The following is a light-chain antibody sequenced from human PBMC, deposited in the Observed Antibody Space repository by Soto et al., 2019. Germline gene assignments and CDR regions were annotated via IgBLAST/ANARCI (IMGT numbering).Light chain of an antibody. V-gene: IGKV3D-20*02. CDR1: QNIGDTY. CDR3: QQSYRTPRT. Sequence: EIVLTQTPATLSLSPGERVTLSCRASQNIGDTYLAWYQQKPGQAPRLLIYGVSARGTGISDRFSASGSETDFTLTISSLQPEDFATYYCQQSYRTPRTFGQGTKLEIK. CDR2: GVS. J-gene: IGKJ2*01.